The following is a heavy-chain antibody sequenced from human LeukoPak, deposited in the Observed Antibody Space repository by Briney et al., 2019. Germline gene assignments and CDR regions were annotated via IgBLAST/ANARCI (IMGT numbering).Heavy chain of an antibody. CDR3: ARARPRGWFLEWLLDMDV. Sequence: ASVKVSCKASGYTFTGYYMHWVRQAPGQGLEWMGWINPNSGGTNYAQKFQGRVTMTRDTSISTAYMELSRLRSDDTAVYYCARARPRGWFLEWLLDMDVWGKGATVTISS. CDR2: INPNSGGT. V-gene: IGHV1-2*02. D-gene: IGHD3-3*01. CDR1: GYTFTGYY. J-gene: IGHJ6*03.